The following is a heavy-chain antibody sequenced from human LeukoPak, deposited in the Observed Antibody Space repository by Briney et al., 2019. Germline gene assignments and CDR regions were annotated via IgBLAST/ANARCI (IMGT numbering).Heavy chain of an antibody. CDR1: GGSVSRSNYY. J-gene: IGHJ2*01. CDR2: MYYSGST. CDR3: ASEYRSDSYFDL. V-gene: IGHV4-61*01. D-gene: IGHD6-19*01. Sequence: SETLSLTCNVSGGSVSRSNYYWTWIRPPPGKGLEWIGYMYYSGSTYYNPSLKSRVTISIDTSKNQFSLKLSSVTAADTAVYYCASEYRSDSYFDLWGRGTLVTVSS.